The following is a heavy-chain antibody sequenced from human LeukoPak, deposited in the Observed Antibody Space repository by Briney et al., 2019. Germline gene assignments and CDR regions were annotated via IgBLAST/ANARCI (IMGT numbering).Heavy chain of an antibody. J-gene: IGHJ4*02. Sequence: PGGSMRLSCAASGFIFYDYAMHWVRQASGKGLEWVSLISGDGISTYYADSVKGRFTISRDNSKNSLYLQMKSLRTKDSTLYYCAKDGYGDYDYWGQGTLVTVSS. CDR1: GFIFYDYA. V-gene: IGHV3-43*02. CDR2: ISGDGIST. D-gene: IGHD4-17*01. CDR3: AKDGYGDYDY.